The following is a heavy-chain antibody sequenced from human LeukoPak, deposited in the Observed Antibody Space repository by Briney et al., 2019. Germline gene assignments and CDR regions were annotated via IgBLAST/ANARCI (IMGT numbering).Heavy chain of an antibody. J-gene: IGHJ5*02. CDR1: GGSLSGYY. D-gene: IGHD1-7*01. CDR3: AKDNWNYRRFDP. V-gene: IGHV4-34*01. CDR2: INHSGST. Sequence: PSETLSLTCAVYGGSLSGYYWSWIRQPPGKGLEWIGEINHSGSTNYNPSLKSRVTISVDTSKNQFSLKLSSVTAADTAVYYCAKDNWNYRRFDPWGQGTLVTVSS.